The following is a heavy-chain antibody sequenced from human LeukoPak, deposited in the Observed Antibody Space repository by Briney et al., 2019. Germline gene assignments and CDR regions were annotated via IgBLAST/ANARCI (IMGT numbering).Heavy chain of an antibody. J-gene: IGHJ4*02. CDR2: IYPGDSDT. CDR3: ARRPSSGSYYNAYYFDY. CDR1: GYSFTSYW. V-gene: IGHV5-51*01. Sequence: GEFLKFSCKGSGYSFTSYWIGWVRQMPGKGLEWMGIIYPGDSDTRYSPSFQGQVTISADKSISTAYLKWSSLKASDSAMYYCARRPSSGSYYNAYYFDYWGKGNLVTVSS. D-gene: IGHD3-10*01.